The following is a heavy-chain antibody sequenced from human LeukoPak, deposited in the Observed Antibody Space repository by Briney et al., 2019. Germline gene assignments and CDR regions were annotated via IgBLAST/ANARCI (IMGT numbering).Heavy chain of an antibody. D-gene: IGHD5-24*01. CDR1: GYSISSGFY. Sequence: SETLSLTCSVSGYSISSGFYWDWIRQPPGKGLEWIGSFHHSGSTPYNPSLNSRVSISVDTSKNQLSLKLSPVTAADTAVYYCARREGYNFDYWGQGTLVTVSS. CDR3: ARREGYNFDY. V-gene: IGHV4-38-2*02. J-gene: IGHJ4*02. CDR2: FHHSGST.